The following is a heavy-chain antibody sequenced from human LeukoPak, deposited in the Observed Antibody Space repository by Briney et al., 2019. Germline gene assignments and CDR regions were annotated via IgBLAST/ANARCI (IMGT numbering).Heavy chain of an antibody. Sequence: GGSLRLSCAASGFTFSTYAMNWVRQAPGEGLKWVSCITGDSAYIYYADSVKGRFTISRDNAKNSLYLQMNSLRAEDTALYYCARYRVSSSTSYIDFWGQGTLVTVSS. J-gene: IGHJ4*02. D-gene: IGHD2-2*01. CDR2: ITGDSAYI. CDR1: GFTFSTYA. V-gene: IGHV3-21*01. CDR3: ARYRVSSSTSYIDF.